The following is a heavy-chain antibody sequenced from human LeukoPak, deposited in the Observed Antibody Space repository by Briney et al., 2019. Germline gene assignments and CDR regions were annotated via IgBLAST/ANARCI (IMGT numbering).Heavy chain of an antibody. CDR3: AREEVLFGLDAFDI. V-gene: IGHV4-39*07. J-gene: IGHJ3*02. CDR2: IYYNGST. CDR1: GASINSNSYY. Sequence: SETLSLTCTVSGASINSNSYYWGWIRQPPGKGLEWIGSIYYNGSTYYTPSLKGRVTISVDTSKNQFSLKLSSVTAADTAMYYGAREEVLFGLDAFDIWGQGTMVTVSS. D-gene: IGHD2-21*01.